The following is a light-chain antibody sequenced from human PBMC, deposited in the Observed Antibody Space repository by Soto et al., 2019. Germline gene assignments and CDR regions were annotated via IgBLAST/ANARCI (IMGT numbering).Light chain of an antibody. V-gene: IGKV1-5*03. CDR1: QDISKW. CDR2: KAS. CDR3: QQYNSYLT. Sequence: DVQMTQSPSTLSASVGDRVTITCRASQDISKWVAWYQQKPGKAPNLLIYKASTLESGVPSRFSGTGSMTEFTLTISGVQPDDSATYYCQQYNSYLTFGQGTRLEIK. J-gene: IGKJ5*01.